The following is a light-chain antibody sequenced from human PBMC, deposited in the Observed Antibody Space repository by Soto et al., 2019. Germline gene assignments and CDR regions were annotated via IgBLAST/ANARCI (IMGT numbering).Light chain of an antibody. CDR1: SSNIGAGYD. V-gene: IGLV1-40*01. CDR3: QSFDSSVSGYV. CDR2: GNT. Sequence: QSVLTQPPSVSGAPGQRVTISCTGSSSNIGAGYDVQWYQQLPGTAPKLLIFGNTNRPSGVPDRCSGSKSGTSASLAITGLQAEDEADYYCQSFDSSVSGYVFGTGTKVTVL. J-gene: IGLJ1*01.